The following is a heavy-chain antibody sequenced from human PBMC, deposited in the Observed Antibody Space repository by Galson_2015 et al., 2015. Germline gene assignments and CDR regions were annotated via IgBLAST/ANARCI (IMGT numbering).Heavy chain of an antibody. CDR2: IIPILGIA. Sequence: SVKVSCKASGVSFSIYTISWVRHDPGQGLEWMGRIIPILGIANYAQMFQGRVTITADKSTPTTYMELSSLGSEDTAVYYCARASGYIWRGYPDYWGQGTLVTVSS. V-gene: IGHV1-69*02. D-gene: IGHD1-26*01. CDR3: ARASGYIWRGYPDY. CDR1: GVSFSIYT. J-gene: IGHJ4*02.